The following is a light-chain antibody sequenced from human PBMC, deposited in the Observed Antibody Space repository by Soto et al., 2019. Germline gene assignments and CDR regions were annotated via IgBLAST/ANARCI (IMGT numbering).Light chain of an antibody. CDR3: QQDGSSHLGT. V-gene: IGKV3-20*01. CDR2: GSS. CDR1: QSVSSSY. Sequence: EIVLTQSPGTLSLSPGERATLSCRASQSVSSSYFAWYQQKPGQAPRLLIYGSSSRATGIPDRFSGSGSGPDFTLTISRLDVEGFAGYSCQQDGSSHLGTFGGGTKVEIK. J-gene: IGKJ4*01.